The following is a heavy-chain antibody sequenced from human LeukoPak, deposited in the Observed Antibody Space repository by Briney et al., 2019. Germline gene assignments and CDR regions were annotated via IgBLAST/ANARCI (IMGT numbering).Heavy chain of an antibody. D-gene: IGHD3-10*01. CDR2: IYYSGST. Sequence: TETLSLTCTVSGGSISSYYWSWIRQPPGKGLEWIGYIYYSGSTNYNPSLKSRVTISVDTSKNQFSLKLSSVTAADTAVYYCARTAGSGSYYPLDYWGQGTLVTVSS. CDR1: GGSISSYY. V-gene: IGHV4-59*01. CDR3: ARTAGSGSYYPLDY. J-gene: IGHJ4*02.